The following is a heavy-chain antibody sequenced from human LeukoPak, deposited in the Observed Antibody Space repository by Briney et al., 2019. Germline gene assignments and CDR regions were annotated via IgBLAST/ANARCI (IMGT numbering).Heavy chain of an antibody. CDR1: GFTLISYA. J-gene: IGHJ4*02. CDR2: IPASGGNT. V-gene: IGHV3-23*01. CDR3: TKGNGYSYGRYYFDY. D-gene: IGHD5-18*01. Sequence: ESLRLSCAASGFTLISYAMGWVRQAPGKGLEWVSAIPASGGNTYYADSVKGRFTIARANSKKTLYLRVTSLRDTDTAVYDSTKGNGYSYGRYYFDYWGQGTLVTVSS.